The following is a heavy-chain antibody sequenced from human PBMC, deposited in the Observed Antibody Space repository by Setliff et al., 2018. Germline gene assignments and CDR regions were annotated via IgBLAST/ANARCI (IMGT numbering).Heavy chain of an antibody. V-gene: IGHV4-61*02. CDR3: ARGRMRGSCSGPSCTYDPFDI. D-gene: IGHD2-2*01. CDR1: GVSFGSGTYY. CDR2: IDTRGT. J-gene: IGHJ3*02. Sequence: PSETLSLTCTVSGVSFGSGTYYWSWIRQPAGKGLEWLGRIDTRGTNYNPSLNGRLTISMDTSQNQFSLILRSVTAADTAVYYCARGRMRGSCSGPSCTYDPFDIWGQGTPVTVS.